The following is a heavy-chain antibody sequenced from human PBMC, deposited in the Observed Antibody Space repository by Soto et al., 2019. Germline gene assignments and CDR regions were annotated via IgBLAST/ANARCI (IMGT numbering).Heavy chain of an antibody. CDR3: ARRRFDGIDY. Sequence: GASVEVSCKASGYPFTSHVFSWVRMAPGQGGEWMGCFSVHNGNTNYAQKLQGRVTMTTDASTSTAYMELRSLRSDDTAGYSGARRRFDGIDYWGQGTLVTVCS. J-gene: IGHJ4*02. V-gene: IGHV1-18*01. CDR1: GYPFTSHV. D-gene: IGHD3-10*01. CDR2: FSVHNGNT.